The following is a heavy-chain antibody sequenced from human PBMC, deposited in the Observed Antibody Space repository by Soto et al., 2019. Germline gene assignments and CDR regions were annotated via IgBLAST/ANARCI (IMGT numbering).Heavy chain of an antibody. D-gene: IGHD6-13*01. J-gene: IGHJ4*02. V-gene: IGHV3-21*01. Sequence: GGSLRLSCAASGFTFSSYSMNWVRQAPGKGLEWVSSISSSSSYIYYADSVKGRFTISRDNAKNSLYLQMNSLRAEDTAVYDCARAISAAAVDYWGQGTLVTVSS. CDR1: GFTFSSYS. CDR3: ARAISAAAVDY. CDR2: ISSSSSYI.